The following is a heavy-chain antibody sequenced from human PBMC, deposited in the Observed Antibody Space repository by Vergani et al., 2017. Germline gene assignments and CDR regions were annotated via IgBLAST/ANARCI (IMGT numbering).Heavy chain of an antibody. CDR3: ARTTVTTFDY. V-gene: IGHV5-51*01. CDR1: GYSFTSYW. J-gene: IGHJ4*02. Sequence: EAQLVQSGAEVKKPGESLKISCKGSGYSFTSYWIGWVRQMPGKGLEWMGIIYPGDSDTSYSPSFQGQVTISADKSISTAFMQWRLKASDTAMYYCARTTVTTFDYWGQGTLVTVSS. D-gene: IGHD4-17*01. CDR2: IYPGDSDT.